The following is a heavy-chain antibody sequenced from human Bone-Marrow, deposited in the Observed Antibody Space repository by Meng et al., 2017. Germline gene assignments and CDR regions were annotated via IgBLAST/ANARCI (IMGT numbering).Heavy chain of an antibody. CDR1: GGPISSIDW. J-gene: IGHJ4*02. CDR2: IYHGGDT. Sequence: VQLQGAGPGLVKPSGTLSLTGVCSGGPISSIDWWSWVRQPPGKGLEWIGEIYHGGDTNYNPSLKSRVTIAIDKSKNQFSLKLSSVTAADTAVYYCASWIYSCGWQWGQGALVTVSS. D-gene: IGHD6-19*01. CDR3: ASWIYSCGWQ. V-gene: IGHV4/OR15-8*02.